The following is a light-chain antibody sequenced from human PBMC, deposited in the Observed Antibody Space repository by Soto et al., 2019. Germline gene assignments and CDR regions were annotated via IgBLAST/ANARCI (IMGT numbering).Light chain of an antibody. CDR3: QKYNNAPLT. V-gene: IGKV1-27*01. J-gene: IGKJ4*01. CDR2: GAS. Sequence: DIQVTQSPSSLSASVGDRVTITRRTTQGIGAYVAWHRQRPGKVPRLLIYGASTLHPGAPSRFSGHHSGPDYTLTISGLQPEDVATSYCQKYNNAPLTFGRGTRGEI. CDR1: QGIGAY.